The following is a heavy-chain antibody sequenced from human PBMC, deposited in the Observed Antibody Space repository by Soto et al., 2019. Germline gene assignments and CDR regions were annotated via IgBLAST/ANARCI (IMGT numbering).Heavy chain of an antibody. D-gene: IGHD3-10*01. V-gene: IGHV3-9*01. Sequence: QAGGSLRLSCAASGFTFDDYAMHWVRQAPGKGLEWVSGISWNSGSIGYADSVKGRFTISRDNAKNSLYLQMNSLRAEDTALYYCAKDTRSGRITMVRGVIIRPYYFDYWGQGTLVTVSS. CDR2: ISWNSGSI. CDR3: AKDTRSGRITMVRGVIIRPYYFDY. CDR1: GFTFDDYA. J-gene: IGHJ4*02.